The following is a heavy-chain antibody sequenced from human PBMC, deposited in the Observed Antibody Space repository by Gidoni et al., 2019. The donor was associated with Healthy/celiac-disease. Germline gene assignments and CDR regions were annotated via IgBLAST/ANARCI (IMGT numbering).Heavy chain of an antibody. CDR1: GFTFDDYA. CDR2: ISWNSGSI. CDR3: AKAYNWNDDRGGMDV. V-gene: IGHV3-9*01. D-gene: IGHD1-20*01. J-gene: IGHJ6*02. Sequence: EVQLVESGGGLVQPGRSLRLSCAASGFTFDDYAMHWVRQAPGKGVEWVSGISWNSGSIGYADSVKGRFTISRDNAKNSLYLQMNSLRAEDTALYYCAKAYNWNDDRGGMDVWGQGTTVTVSS.